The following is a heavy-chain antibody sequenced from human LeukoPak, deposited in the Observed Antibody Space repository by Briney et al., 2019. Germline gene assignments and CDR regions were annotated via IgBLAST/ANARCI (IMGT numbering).Heavy chain of an antibody. CDR3: ARDGPAGPDYYDSSGYYYGYYFDY. CDR2: ISAYNGNT. V-gene: IGHV1-18*01. D-gene: IGHD3-22*01. Sequence: ASVKVSCQASGYTFTSYGISWVRQAPGQGLEWMGWISAYNGNTNYAQKLQGRVTMTTDTSTSTAYMELRSLRSDDTAVYYCARDGPAGPDYYDSSGYYYGYYFDYWGQGTLVTVSS. J-gene: IGHJ4*02. CDR1: GYTFTSYG.